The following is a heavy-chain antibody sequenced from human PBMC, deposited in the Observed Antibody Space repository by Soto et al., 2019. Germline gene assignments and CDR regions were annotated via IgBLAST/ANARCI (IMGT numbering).Heavy chain of an antibody. J-gene: IGHJ6*02. CDR2: IEKKSSGGTT. Sequence: GGSLRLSCAASDFTFSNARVNWVRRAPGKGLEWVGRIEKKSSGGTTYYAAPVKGRFTISRDDSKNTLFLQMNSLKIEDTAVYYCTTGSVLTTYYGMDVWGQGTTVTVSS. CDR1: DFTFSNAR. D-gene: IGHD1-1*01. V-gene: IGHV3-15*07. CDR3: TTGSVLTTYYGMDV.